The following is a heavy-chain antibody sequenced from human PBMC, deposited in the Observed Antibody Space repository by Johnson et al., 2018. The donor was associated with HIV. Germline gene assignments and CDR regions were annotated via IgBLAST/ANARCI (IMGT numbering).Heavy chain of an antibody. CDR2: IRSKAYGGTT. CDR3: ARDLRWSYDAFDI. Sequence: EVQLVESVGGLVQPGRSLRLSCTASGFTFGDYAMSWVRQAPGKGLEWVGFIRSKAYGGTTEYAASVKGRFTISRDDSKSIAYLQMNSLKTEDSAVYYCARDLRWSYDAFDIWGQGTMVTVSS. V-gene: IGHV3-49*04. D-gene: IGHD5-24*01. CDR1: GFTFGDYA. J-gene: IGHJ3*02.